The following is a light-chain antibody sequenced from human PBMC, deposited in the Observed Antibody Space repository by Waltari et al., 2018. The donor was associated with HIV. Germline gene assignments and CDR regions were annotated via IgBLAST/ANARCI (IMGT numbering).Light chain of an antibody. J-gene: IGKJ1*01. Sequence: DIVMTQSPESLAVSLGERTTINCKASQSILHGSNDKNYLAWYQQRAGQSPKLLIYWASTRESGVPERFNGRVSGTDFTLTISSLQAEDVAVYYCQQYYKTPWTFGRGTKVQI. CDR1: QSILHGSNDKNY. CDR3: QQYYKTPWT. CDR2: WAS. V-gene: IGKV4-1*01.